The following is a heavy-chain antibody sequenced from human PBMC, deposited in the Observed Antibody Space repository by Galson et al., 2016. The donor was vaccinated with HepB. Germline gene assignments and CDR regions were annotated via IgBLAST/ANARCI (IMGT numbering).Heavy chain of an antibody. V-gene: IGHV4-34*01. CDR3: ARATAYYYGSGEGWFDP. CDR1: GASFSGFY. J-gene: IGHJ5*02. CDR2: INRGGST. D-gene: IGHD3-10*01. Sequence: SETLSLTCEIYGASFSGFYWSWIRQSPGKGLEWIGEINRGGSTKYNPSLKSRVTMSVDTSKNHFALNLKSLPAADTAVYYCARATAYYYGSGEGWFDPWGQGTPVIVSS.